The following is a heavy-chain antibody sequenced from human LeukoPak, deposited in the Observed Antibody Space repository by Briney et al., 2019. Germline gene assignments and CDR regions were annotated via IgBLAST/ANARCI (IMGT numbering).Heavy chain of an antibody. CDR1: GFTFSNAW. D-gene: IGHD2-15*01. J-gene: IGHJ4*02. V-gene: IGHV3-15*01. CDR3: MPGPWVDCSVSNCAYYFDF. Sequence: PGGSLRLSCVGSGFTFSNAWMNWVRQAPGRGLEWVGRVRSKRDGGTIDYNSPVRGRFTISRDDSTSTLYLQMNSLKIEDTAVYYCMPGPWVDCSVSNCAYYFDFWGQGALVTVSS. CDR2: VRSKRDGGTI.